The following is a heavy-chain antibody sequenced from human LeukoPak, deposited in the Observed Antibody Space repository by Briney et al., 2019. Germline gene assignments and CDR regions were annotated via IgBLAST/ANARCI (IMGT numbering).Heavy chain of an antibody. V-gene: IGHV3-21*01. CDR2: ITSTGSYI. CDR1: AFSFSDYN. Sequence: GGSLRLSCAASAFSFSDYNMNWVRQAPGKGLEWVSSITSTGSYIYYADSVKGRFTISRDNAKNSLFLQLNSLRAEDTAVYYCANAYSSSWYTFWGQGTLVTVSS. J-gene: IGHJ4*02. CDR3: ANAYSSSWYTF. D-gene: IGHD6-13*01.